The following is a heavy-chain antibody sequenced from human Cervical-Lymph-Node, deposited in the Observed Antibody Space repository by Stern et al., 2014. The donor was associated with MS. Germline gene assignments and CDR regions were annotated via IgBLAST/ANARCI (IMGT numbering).Heavy chain of an antibody. CDR1: GGTFSTYP. CDR2: VIPMSGIS. D-gene: IGHD1-26*01. CDR3: ARGRGSYLDQ. Sequence: VQLVESGAEVKKPGSAVTVSCKASGGTFSTYPISWVRQAPGQGLEWMGRVIPMSGISNDAQKFQGRVTITADRSTSTAYMELSSLRSEDTAVYYCARGRGSYLDQWGQGTLVMVSS. J-gene: IGHJ4*02. V-gene: IGHV1-69*04.